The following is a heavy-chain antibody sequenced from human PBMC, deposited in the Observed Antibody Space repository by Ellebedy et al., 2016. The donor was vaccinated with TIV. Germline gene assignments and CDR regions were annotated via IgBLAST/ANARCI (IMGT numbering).Heavy chain of an antibody. V-gene: IGHV7-4-1*02. D-gene: IGHD3-10*01. CDR3: VRDRRGAGPSQFGVDF. J-gene: IGHJ4*02. CDR1: GYTFTGYA. CDR2: INTDTGNP. Sequence: AASVKVSCKASGYTFTGYAMHWVRQAPGQGLEWMGWINTDTGNPTYAQDFTGRFVFSLDTSVSTAYLEISSLKAEDTAMYFCVRDRRGAGPSQFGVDFWGQGTLVTVSS.